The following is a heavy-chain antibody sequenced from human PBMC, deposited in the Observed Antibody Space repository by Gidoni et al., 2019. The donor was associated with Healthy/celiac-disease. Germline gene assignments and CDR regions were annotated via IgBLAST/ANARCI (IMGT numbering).Heavy chain of an antibody. V-gene: IGHV3-21*01. CDR2: ISSSSSYI. CDR1: GFPFSSYS. Sequence: EVQLVESGGGLVKPGGSLRLSCAASGFPFSSYSMNWVRQAPGKGLEWVSSISSSSSYIYYADSVKGRFTISRDNAKNSLYLQMNSLRAEDTAVYYCARASKVVVKSAQFDPWGQGTLVTVSS. D-gene: IGHD2-15*01. J-gene: IGHJ5*02. CDR3: ARASKVVVKSAQFDP.